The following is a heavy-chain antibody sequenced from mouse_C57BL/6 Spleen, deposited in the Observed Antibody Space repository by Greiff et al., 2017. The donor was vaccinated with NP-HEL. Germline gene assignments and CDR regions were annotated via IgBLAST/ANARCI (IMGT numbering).Heavy chain of an antibody. J-gene: IGHJ4*01. Sequence: DVKLQESGPGLVKPSQSLSLTCSVTGYSITSGYYWNWIRQFPGNKLEWMGYISYDGSNNYNPSLKNRISITRDTSKNQFFLKLNSVTTEDTATYYCARDDYEYYAMDYWGQGTSVTVSS. CDR3: ARDDYEYYAMDY. CDR1: GYSITSGYY. D-gene: IGHD2-4*01. V-gene: IGHV3-6*01. CDR2: ISYDGSN.